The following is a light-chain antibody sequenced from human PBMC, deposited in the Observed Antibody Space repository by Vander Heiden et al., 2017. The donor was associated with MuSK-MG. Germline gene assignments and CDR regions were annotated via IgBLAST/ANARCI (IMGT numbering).Light chain of an antibody. CDR2: YAS. J-gene: IGKJ5*01. V-gene: IGKV1-39*01. CDR1: QDISSY. Sequence: DIQMTQSPSSLSASVGDRVTIICRASQDISSYLNWYQQKPGKAPTLLIYYASTLQSGVPSRFSGSGSGTDFTLTISRLQPEDFATYYWQQSYTTHTFGQGTPMEIK. CDR3: QQSYTTHT.